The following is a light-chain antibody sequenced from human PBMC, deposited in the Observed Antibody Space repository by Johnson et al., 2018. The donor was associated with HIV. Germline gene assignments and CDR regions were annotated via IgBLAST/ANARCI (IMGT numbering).Light chain of an antibody. CDR1: SCDIGNNY. CDR3: GTWDSSLSAHYV. J-gene: IGLJ1*01. Sequence: QSVLTQSPSVSAAPGQKVTISCSGNSCDIGNNYVSWYQQLPGTAPKLLIYENNKRPSGIPDRFSGSKSGTSATLGITGLQTGYEADYYCGTWDSSLSAHYVFGTGTKVTVL. CDR2: ENN. V-gene: IGLV1-51*02.